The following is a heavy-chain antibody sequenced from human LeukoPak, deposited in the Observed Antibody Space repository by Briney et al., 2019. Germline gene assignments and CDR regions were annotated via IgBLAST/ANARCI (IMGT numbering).Heavy chain of an antibody. CDR3: AKDQVPSIVGATSLGY. V-gene: IGHV3-66*01. Sequence: PGGSLRLSCAASGFTVSSNYMSWVRQAPGKGLEWVSVIYSGGSTYYADSVKGRFTISRDNSKNTLYLQMNSLRAEDTAVYYCAKDQVPSIVGATSLGYWGQGTLVTVSS. CDR2: IYSGGST. D-gene: IGHD1-26*01. CDR1: GFTVSSNY. J-gene: IGHJ4*02.